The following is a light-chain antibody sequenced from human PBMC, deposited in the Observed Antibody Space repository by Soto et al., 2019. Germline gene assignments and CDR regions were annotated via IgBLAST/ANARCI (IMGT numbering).Light chain of an antibody. V-gene: IGKV3-11*01. J-gene: IGKJ1*01. CDR3: QHHSNWLWT. Sequence: EIVLTQSPATLSLSPGERATLSCRASQSVSRYLAWYQQKPGQAPRLLSYHASNRATGIPARFSGSGSGTDFTLTISSLEPEDFAIYYCQHHSNWLWTFGQGTKVEIK. CDR1: QSVSRY. CDR2: HAS.